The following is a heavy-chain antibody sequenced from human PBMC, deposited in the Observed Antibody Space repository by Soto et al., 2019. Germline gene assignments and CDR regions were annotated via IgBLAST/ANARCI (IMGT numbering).Heavy chain of an antibody. CDR1: GDTKSIDA. CDR3: ARVPSPRYCTNGACLIVHWFGP. CDR2: IIPIFGTA. J-gene: IGHJ5*02. D-gene: IGHD2-8*01. Sequence: KRARKGSGDTKSIDAVSWVRKTQGQGLEWMGGIIPIFGTANYAQKFQGRVTITADKSTSTAYMELSSLRSEDTAVYYCARVPSPRYCTNGACLIVHWFGPWG. V-gene: IGHV1-69*06.